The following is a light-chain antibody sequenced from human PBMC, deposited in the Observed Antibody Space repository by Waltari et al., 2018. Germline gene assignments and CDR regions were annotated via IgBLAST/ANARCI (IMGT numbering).Light chain of an antibody. CDR3: QHYVRLPAT. J-gene: IGKJ1*01. Sequence: EFVLTQSPGTLSLFQGERATLSCRAGQGVGRSLAWYQQKPGQAPRLLLYAASSRATGIPDRFSGSGSGTDFSLTISRLEPEDFAVYYCQHYVRLPATYGQGTKVEIK. V-gene: IGKV3-20*01. CDR2: AAS. CDR1: QGVGRS.